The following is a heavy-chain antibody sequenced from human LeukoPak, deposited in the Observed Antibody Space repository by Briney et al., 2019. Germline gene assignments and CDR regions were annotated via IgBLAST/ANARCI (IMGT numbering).Heavy chain of an antibody. D-gene: IGHD3-10*01. Sequence: PGGSLRLSCAASGFTFSNYGMHWVRQAPGKGLEWVTFIRYDGSSKYYADSVKGRLTISRDNSKNTLYLQMNSLRPEDTAVYYCAKAPMVRGVIEYYYYYMDVWGKGTTVTVSS. J-gene: IGHJ6*03. V-gene: IGHV3-30*02. CDR1: GFTFSNYG. CDR3: AKAPMVRGVIEYYYYYMDV. CDR2: IRYDGSSK.